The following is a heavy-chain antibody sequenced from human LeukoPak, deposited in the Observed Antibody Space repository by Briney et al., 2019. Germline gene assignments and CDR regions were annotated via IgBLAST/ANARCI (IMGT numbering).Heavy chain of an antibody. D-gene: IGHD3-22*01. CDR2: ITGTGGNT. Sequence: GGSLRLSCAASGFTFRSYDMSWVRQAPGKGLEWVSDITGTGGNTYYADSVKGRFTISRDNSKNTLYLQMNSLRDEDTAVYYCAKVKDTSGSRCDYWGQGTLVTVSS. J-gene: IGHJ4*02. CDR1: GFTFRSYD. V-gene: IGHV3-23*01. CDR3: AKVKDTSGSRCDY.